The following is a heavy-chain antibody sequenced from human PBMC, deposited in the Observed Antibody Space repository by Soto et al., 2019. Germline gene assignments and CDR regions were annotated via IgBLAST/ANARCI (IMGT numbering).Heavy chain of an antibody. V-gene: IGHV4-59*01. D-gene: IGHD6-6*01. CDR2: IYYSGST. CDR1: GGSISSYY. Sequence: SETLSLTCTVSGGSISSYYWSWIRQPPGKGLEWIGYIYYSGSTNYNPSLKSRVTISVDTSKNQFSLKLSSVTAADTAVYYCARVSRGSSPRKYYFDYWGQGTLVTVSS. CDR3: ARVSRGSSPRKYYFDY. J-gene: IGHJ4*02.